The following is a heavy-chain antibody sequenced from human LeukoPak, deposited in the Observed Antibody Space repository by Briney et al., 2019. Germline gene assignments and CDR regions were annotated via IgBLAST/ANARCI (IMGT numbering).Heavy chain of an antibody. D-gene: IGHD3-22*01. CDR3: ARIRWYYDSSGYHFQSGAFDI. J-gene: IGHJ3*02. CDR2: IYHSGST. Sequence: SETLSLTCTVSGYSISSGYYWGWIRQPPGKGLEWIGSIYHSGSTYYNPSLKSRVTISVDTSKNQFSLKLSSVTAADTAVYYCARIRWYYDSSGYHFQSGAFDIWGQGTMVTVSS. V-gene: IGHV4-38-2*02. CDR1: GYSISSGYY.